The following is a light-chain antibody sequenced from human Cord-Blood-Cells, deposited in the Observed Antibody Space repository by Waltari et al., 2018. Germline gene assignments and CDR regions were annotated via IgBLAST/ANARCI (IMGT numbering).Light chain of an antibody. Sequence: QSALTQPASVSGPPGQSITICCTGTSSDVGSYNLVSWYQQHPGKAPKLMIYEGSKRPSGVSNRFSCSKSGNTASLTISGLQAEDEAAYYCCSYAGSSTWVFGGGTKLTVL. CDR1: SSDVGSYNL. CDR2: EGS. CDR3: CSYAGSSTWV. V-gene: IGLV2-23*01. J-gene: IGLJ3*02.